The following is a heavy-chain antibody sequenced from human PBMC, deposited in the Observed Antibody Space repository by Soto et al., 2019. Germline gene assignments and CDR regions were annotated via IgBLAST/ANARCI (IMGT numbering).Heavy chain of an antibody. D-gene: IGHD6-19*01. CDR3: ITDDPGQCPP. CDR1: GFIFKDAW. J-gene: IGHJ5*02. V-gene: IGHV3-15*07. CDR2: IKSKVHDETK. Sequence: PGGSLRLSCIASGFIFKDAWMNWVRQTPGRGLEWVGRIKSKVHDETKEYAAPVKGRFTISRDDSKATLYLQMNSLKIEDTAVFYCITDDPGQCPPRARRSLVPVSA.